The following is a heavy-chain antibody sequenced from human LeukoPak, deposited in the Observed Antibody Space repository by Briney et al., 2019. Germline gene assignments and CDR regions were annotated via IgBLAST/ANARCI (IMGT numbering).Heavy chain of an antibody. Sequence: PGGSLRLSCAPSGVTISGYWMSWLRQAPGKGLEWVANIRQDDSEKYYVDSVKGRFTISRDNAKNSLYLQMNSLRAEDTALYYCATDLRYFTYWGQGTLVTVSS. D-gene: IGHD3-9*01. CDR1: GVTISGYW. J-gene: IGHJ4*02. CDR2: IRQDDSEK. CDR3: ATDLRYFTY. V-gene: IGHV3-7*05.